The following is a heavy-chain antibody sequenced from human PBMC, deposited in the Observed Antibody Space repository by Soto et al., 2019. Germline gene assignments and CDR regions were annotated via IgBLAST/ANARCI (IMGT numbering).Heavy chain of an antibody. V-gene: IGHV1-24*01. CDR1: GYTLTELS. CDR3: ATGYDSSGYYPAGLDY. Sequence: GASVKASCKVSGYTLTELSMHWARQAPGQGLEWMGGFDPEDGETIYAQKFQGRVTMTEDTSTDTAYMELSSLRSEDTAVYYCATGYDSSGYYPAGLDYWGQGTLVTVSS. CDR2: FDPEDGET. D-gene: IGHD3-22*01. J-gene: IGHJ4*02.